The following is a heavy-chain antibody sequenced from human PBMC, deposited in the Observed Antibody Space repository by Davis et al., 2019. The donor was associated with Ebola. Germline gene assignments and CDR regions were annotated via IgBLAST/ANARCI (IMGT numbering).Heavy chain of an antibody. D-gene: IGHD2-15*01. CDR1: GYSFTTYW. CDR2: IYPGDSDT. CDR3: ARHRYCSGGSCTGWYFDL. J-gene: IGHJ2*01. Sequence: GESLKISCKASGYSFTTYWIGWVRQMPGKGLEWMGIIYPGDSDTRYSPSFQGQVTISADRSVSTAYLQWSSLKASDTAMYYCARHRYCSGGSCTGWYFDLWGRGTLVTVSS. V-gene: IGHV5-51*01.